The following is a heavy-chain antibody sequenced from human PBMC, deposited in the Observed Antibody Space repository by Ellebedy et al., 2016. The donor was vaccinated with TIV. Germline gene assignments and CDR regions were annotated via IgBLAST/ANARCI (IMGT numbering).Heavy chain of an antibody. D-gene: IGHD3-22*01. CDR2: IHHGGST. Sequence: MPGGSLRLSCAVYGGSFSGYFWTWIRQPPGKGLEWIGEIHHGGSTNYNPSLKSRVSISVDTSKNQFSLKLTSVTAADTAVYYCAKSDGRNTGNYYYPYYFGMDVWGQGTTVTVSS. J-gene: IGHJ6*02. CDR1: GGSFSGYF. CDR3: AKSDGRNTGNYYYPYYFGMDV. V-gene: IGHV4-34*01.